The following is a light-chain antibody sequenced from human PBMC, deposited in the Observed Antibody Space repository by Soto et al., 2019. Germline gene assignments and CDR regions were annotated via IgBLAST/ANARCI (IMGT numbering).Light chain of an antibody. CDR1: QGISNW. Sequence: DIQMTQSPPSVSVSVGDRVTITCRATQGISNWLAWYQQKPGQAPKLLIYAATSLQDGVPLRFSGSGSGADFTLTISALQPEDFATYYCQQANSLPLTFGGGTKVEIK. J-gene: IGKJ4*01. CDR3: QQANSLPLT. CDR2: AAT. V-gene: IGKV1-12*01.